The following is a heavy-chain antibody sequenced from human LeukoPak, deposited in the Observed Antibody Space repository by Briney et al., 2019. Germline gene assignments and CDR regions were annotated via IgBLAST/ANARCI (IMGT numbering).Heavy chain of an antibody. J-gene: IGHJ4*02. D-gene: IGHD3-22*01. Sequence: SETLSLTCTVSGGSISSYYWSWIRQPAGKGLEWIGRIYTCGSTNYNPSLKSRVTMSVDTSKNQFSLKLSSVTAADTAVYYCARGYYDSSGYYGSDYWGQGTLVTVSS. CDR1: GGSISSYY. CDR2: IYTCGST. CDR3: ARGYYDSSGYYGSDY. V-gene: IGHV4-4*07.